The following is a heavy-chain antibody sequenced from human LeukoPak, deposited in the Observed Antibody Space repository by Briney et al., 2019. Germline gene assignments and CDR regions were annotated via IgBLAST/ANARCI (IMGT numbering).Heavy chain of an antibody. J-gene: IGHJ4*02. CDR2: IYYSGST. Sequence: SETLSLTCTVSGGSISSYYWSWIRQPPGKGLEWIGYIYYSGSTNYNPPLKSRVTISVDTSKNQFSLKLSSVTAADTAVYYCARGYAGATTFDYWGQGTLVTVSS. V-gene: IGHV4-59*01. D-gene: IGHD1-26*01. CDR1: GGSISSYY. CDR3: ARGYAGATTFDY.